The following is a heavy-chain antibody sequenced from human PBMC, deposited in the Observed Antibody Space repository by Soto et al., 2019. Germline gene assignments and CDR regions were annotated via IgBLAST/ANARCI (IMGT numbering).Heavy chain of an antibody. CDR3: THGYSSSWYYYGMDV. CDR2: ISSSGSTI. CDR1: GFTFSDYY. J-gene: IGHJ6*02. D-gene: IGHD6-13*01. V-gene: IGHV3-11*01. Sequence: GGSLRLSCAASGFTFSDYYMSWIRQAPGKGLEWVSYISSSGSTIYYADSVKGRFTISRDNAKNSLYLQMNSLRAEDTAVHYCTHGYSSSWYYYGMDVWGQGTTVTVSS.